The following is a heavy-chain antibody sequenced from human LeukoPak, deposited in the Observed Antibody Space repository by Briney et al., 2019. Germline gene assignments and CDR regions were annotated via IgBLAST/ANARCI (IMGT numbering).Heavy chain of an antibody. Sequence: PSETLSLTCTVSGGSIGSSSYYWGWIRQPPGKGLAWIGSIYYSGSTYYNPSLKSRVTISVDTSKNQFSLKLSSVTAADTAVYYCARSRGGFGDYGSWFDPWGQGTLVTVSS. V-gene: IGHV4-39*01. D-gene: IGHD4-17*01. CDR1: GGSIGSSSYY. J-gene: IGHJ5*02. CDR3: ARSRGGFGDYGSWFDP. CDR2: IYYSGST.